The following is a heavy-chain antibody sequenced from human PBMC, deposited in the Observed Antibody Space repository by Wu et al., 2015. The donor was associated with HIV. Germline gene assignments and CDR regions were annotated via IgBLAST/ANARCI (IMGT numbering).Heavy chain of an antibody. CDR1: GYTFTSYD. Sequence: QVQLVQSGAEVKKPGASVKVSCKASGYTFTSYDINWVRQATGQGLEWMGWMNPNSGNTGYAQKFQGRVTMTRNTSISTAYMELSSLRSEDTAVYYCARGRCSGGSCYVHSVYWGQGTLVTVSS. V-gene: IGHV1-8*01. J-gene: IGHJ4*02. CDR3: ARGRCSGGSCYVHSVY. D-gene: IGHD2-15*01. CDR2: MNPNSGNT.